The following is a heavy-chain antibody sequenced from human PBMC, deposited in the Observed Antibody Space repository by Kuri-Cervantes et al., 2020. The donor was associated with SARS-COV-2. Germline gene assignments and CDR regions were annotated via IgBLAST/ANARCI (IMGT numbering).Heavy chain of an antibody. J-gene: IGHJ4*02. Sequence: GGSLRLSCAASGFTFSSYGMHWVRQAPGKGLEWVAVISYDGSNKYYADSVKGRFTISRDNSKNTLYLQMNSLRAEDTVVYYCARDHSRSILTGPDFDYWGQGTLVTVSS. V-gene: IGHV3-30*03. CDR3: ARDHSRSILTGPDFDY. D-gene: IGHD3-9*01. CDR2: ISYDGSNK. CDR1: GFTFSSYG.